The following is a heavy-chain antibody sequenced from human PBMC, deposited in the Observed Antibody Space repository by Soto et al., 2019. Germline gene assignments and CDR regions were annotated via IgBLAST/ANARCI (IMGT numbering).Heavy chain of an antibody. V-gene: IGHV1-8*01. Sequence: QVQLVQSGAEVKKPGASVKVSCKASGYTFTSYDINWVRQATGQGLEWMGWMNPNSGNTGYAQKFQGRVTMTRNNSINTAYMELSSLRSEDTAVYYCAILRRDCSGGSCLRSYYYYMDVWGKGTTVTVSS. CDR3: AILRRDCSGGSCLRSYYYYMDV. CDR1: GYTFTSYD. D-gene: IGHD2-15*01. CDR2: MNPNSGNT. J-gene: IGHJ6*03.